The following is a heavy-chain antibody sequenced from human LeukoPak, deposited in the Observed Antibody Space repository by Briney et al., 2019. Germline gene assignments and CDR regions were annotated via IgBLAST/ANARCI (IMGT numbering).Heavy chain of an antibody. J-gene: IGHJ4*02. Sequence: GGSLRLSCTASGFSFSGQWMNWVRQSPGQGLEWVATIKYDGSEKYYVVSVKGRFTISREDAKNSLSLQMDSVRPEDTAVYYCAFNNNFKYWGQGTLVIVSS. V-gene: IGHV3-7*01. D-gene: IGHD1/OR15-1a*01. CDR2: IKYDGSEK. CDR3: AFNNNFKY. CDR1: GFSFSGQW.